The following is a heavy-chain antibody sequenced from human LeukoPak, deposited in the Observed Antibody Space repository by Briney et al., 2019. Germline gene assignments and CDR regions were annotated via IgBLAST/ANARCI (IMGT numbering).Heavy chain of an antibody. CDR2: IKHSGST. CDR3: ARGWAVAGTGGFDY. V-gene: IGHV4-34*01. J-gene: IGHJ4*02. D-gene: IGHD6-19*01. Sequence: SETLSLTCAVYGGSFSGYYWSWIRQPPGKGLEWIGEIKHSGSTNYNPSLKGRVTISVDTSKNQFSLKLSSVTAADTAVYYCARGWAVAGTGGFDYWGQGTLVTVSS. CDR1: GGSFSGYY.